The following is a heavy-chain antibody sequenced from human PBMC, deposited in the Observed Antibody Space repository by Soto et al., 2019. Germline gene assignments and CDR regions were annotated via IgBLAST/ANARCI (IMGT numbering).Heavy chain of an antibody. CDR1: GFTFSTYA. V-gene: IGHV3-23*01. CDR3: AVHCSTSSCSY. Sequence: EVQLSESGGGLVQPGGSLRVSCAASGFTFSTYAMSWVRHAPGKGLEWVSAIGGSAESAYYADSVKGRFTISRDNSKYTVYLQMNSLRAEATAVYYCAVHCSTSSCSYWGQGTLVTVSS. J-gene: IGHJ4*02. D-gene: IGHD2-2*01. CDR2: IGGSAESA.